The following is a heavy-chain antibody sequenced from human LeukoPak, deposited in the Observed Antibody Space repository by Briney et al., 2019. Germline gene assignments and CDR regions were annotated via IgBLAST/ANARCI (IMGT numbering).Heavy chain of an antibody. D-gene: IGHD3-3*01. J-gene: IGHJ3*01. V-gene: IGHV3-48*03. Sequence: PAGSLRLSCAASGFTFSTYEMNWVRQAPGKGLEWVSYISSSGSTIYYADSVKGRFTISRDNAKNSLYLQMNSLRAEDTAVYYCAKPLRFLEWLGAHDAFDGWGQGIMVTVSS. CDR2: ISSSGSTI. CDR1: GFTFSTYE. CDR3: AKPLRFLEWLGAHDAFDG.